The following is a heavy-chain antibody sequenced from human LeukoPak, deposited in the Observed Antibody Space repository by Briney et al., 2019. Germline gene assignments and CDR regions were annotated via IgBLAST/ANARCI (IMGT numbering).Heavy chain of an antibody. CDR2: IIPIFGTA. CDR3: ARVAGNRDDAFDI. D-gene: IGHD1-1*01. J-gene: IGHJ3*02. V-gene: IGHV1-69*05. Sequence: SVKVSCKASGGTFSSYAISWVRQAPGQGLERMRGIIPIFGTANYAQKFQGRVTITTDESTSTAYMELSSLRSEDTAVYYCARVAGNRDDAFDIWGQGTMVTVSS. CDR1: GGTFSSYA.